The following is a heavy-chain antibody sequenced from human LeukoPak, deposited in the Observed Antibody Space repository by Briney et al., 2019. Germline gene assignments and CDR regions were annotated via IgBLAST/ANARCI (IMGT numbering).Heavy chain of an antibody. CDR2: IYYSGST. Sequence: PSETLSLTCTVSGGSISSYYWNWIRQPPGKGLEWIGYIYYSGSTNYNPSLRSRVTISVDTSKNQFSLKLSSVTAADTAVYYCARGGYYYYMDVWGKGTTVTVSS. CDR3: ARGGYYYYMDV. V-gene: IGHV4-59*01. CDR1: GGSISSYY. J-gene: IGHJ6*03.